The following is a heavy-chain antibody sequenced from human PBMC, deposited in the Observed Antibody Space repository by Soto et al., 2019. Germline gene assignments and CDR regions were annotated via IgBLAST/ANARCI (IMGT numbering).Heavy chain of an antibody. V-gene: IGHV3-74*03. CDR2: VNNDGTDT. D-gene: IGHD6-13*01. J-gene: IGHJ6*02. CDR3: ARGGLQHALDV. Sequence: EVQLVESGGGLVQPGGSLRLSCAASGFTFSNYWMYWVRQAPGKGLVWVSRVNNDGTDTTHADSVKGRFTISRDNAENTLYLQVKSLRAEDTAVYYCARGGLQHALDVWGQGSTVTVSS. CDR1: GFTFSNYW.